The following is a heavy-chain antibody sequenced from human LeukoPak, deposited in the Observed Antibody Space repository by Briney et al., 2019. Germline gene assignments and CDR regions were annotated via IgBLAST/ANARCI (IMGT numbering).Heavy chain of an antibody. J-gene: IGHJ4*02. D-gene: IGHD3-9*01. Sequence: SETLSLTCTVSGGSISSSRYYWAWIRQPPGKGLEWIGTVYYSGSTYYNPSLKSRVTIFGDTSKNQFSLKLSSVTAADTAVYYCARQDTFFDVLTGYYLDHWGQGTLVTVSS. CDR3: ARQDTFFDVLTGYYLDH. V-gene: IGHV4-39*01. CDR1: GGSISSSRYY. CDR2: VYYSGST.